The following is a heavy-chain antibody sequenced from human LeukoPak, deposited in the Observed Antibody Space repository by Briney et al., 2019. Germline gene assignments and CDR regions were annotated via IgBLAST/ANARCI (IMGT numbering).Heavy chain of an antibody. CDR2: IHYSGST. CDR3: ARSYSSGGNVALFQH. V-gene: IGHV4-59*08. D-gene: IGHD6-19*01. CDR1: GGSISTYY. J-gene: IGHJ1*01. Sequence: SETLSLTCTVSGGSISTYYWSWIREPPGRGLVYIGFIHYSGSTNYNSFLKSRVTISVDTSKNQFSLKLSSVTAADTAVYYCARSYSSGGNVALFQHWGQGTLVTVSS.